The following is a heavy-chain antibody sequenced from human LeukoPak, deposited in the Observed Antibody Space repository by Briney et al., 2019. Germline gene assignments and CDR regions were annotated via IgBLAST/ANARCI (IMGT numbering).Heavy chain of an antibody. CDR2: INPNSGGA. D-gene: IGHD2-21*02. CDR1: GYTFTGYY. J-gene: IGHJ6*03. CDR3: ARGVTARGFYYYMDI. V-gene: IGHV1-2*02. Sequence: GASVKVSCTASGYTFTGYYMHWVRQAPGQGLEWMGWINPNSGGANYAQKFQGRVTMTRDTSISTAYMELSRLTSDDTAVYSCARGVTARGFYYYMDIWGKGTTVTISS.